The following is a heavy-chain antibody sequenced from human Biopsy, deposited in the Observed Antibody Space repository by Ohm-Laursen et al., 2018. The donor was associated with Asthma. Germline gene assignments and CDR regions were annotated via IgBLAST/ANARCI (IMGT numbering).Heavy chain of an antibody. CDR2: ISFDGSNK. D-gene: IGHD1-26*01. J-gene: IGHJ4*02. CDR1: GFTFSNYG. CDR3: LKDVFPGWEVRRGPDY. V-gene: IGHV3-30*18. Sequence: RSLRLSCAAFGFTFSNYGMHWVRQAPGKGLEWVAVISFDGSNKDFADSVKGRFTISRDNSKNTMYLEMNSLRAEDTAVYYCLKDVFPGWEVRRGPDYWGQGTLVTVSS.